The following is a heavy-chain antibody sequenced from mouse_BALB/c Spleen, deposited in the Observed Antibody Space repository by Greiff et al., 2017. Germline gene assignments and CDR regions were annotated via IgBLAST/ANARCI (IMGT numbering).Heavy chain of an antibody. J-gene: IGHJ3*01. Sequence: EVQGVESGGGLVQPGGSRKLSCAASGFTFSSFGMHWVRQAPEKGLEWVAYISSGSSTIYYADTVKGRFTISRDNPKNTLFLQMTSLRSEDTAMYYCARNSYDAWFAYWGQGTLVTVSA. CDR3: ARNSYDAWFAY. D-gene: IGHD2-12*01. CDR2: ISSGSSTI. V-gene: IGHV5-17*02. CDR1: GFTFSSFG.